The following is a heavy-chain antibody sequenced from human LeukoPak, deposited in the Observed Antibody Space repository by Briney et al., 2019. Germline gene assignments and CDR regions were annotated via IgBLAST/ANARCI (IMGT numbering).Heavy chain of an antibody. Sequence: SETLSLTCTVSGASITSYYWSWIRQPPGKGLEWIGYIYYSGSTNYNPSLKSRVTISVDTSKNQFSLKLSSVTAADTAVYYCARLEKQYYYDSSGYLDYWGQGTLVTVSS. CDR1: GASITSYY. CDR3: ARLEKQYYYDSSGYLDY. J-gene: IGHJ4*02. V-gene: IGHV4-59*08. CDR2: IYYSGST. D-gene: IGHD3-22*01.